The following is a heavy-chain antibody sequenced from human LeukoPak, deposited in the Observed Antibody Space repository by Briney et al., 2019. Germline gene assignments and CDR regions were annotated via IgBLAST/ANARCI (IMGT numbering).Heavy chain of an antibody. Sequence: PSETLSLTRAVYGGSFSGYYWSWIRQPPAKGLEWIGEINDIGNTNYDPSLRSRVTISVDTSKNQFSLSLASATAADTAVYCARLGSVGYYNYQYMDIWGNGTTVTVSS. D-gene: IGHD3-10*01. CDR2: INDIGNT. CDR3: ARLGSVGYYNYQYMDI. J-gene: IGHJ6*03. V-gene: IGHV4-34*01. CDR1: GGSFSGYY.